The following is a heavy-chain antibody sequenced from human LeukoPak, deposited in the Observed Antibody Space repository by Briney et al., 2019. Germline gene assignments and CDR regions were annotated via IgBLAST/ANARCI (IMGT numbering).Heavy chain of an antibody. Sequence: SETLSLTCTVSGGSISSYYWSWIRQPPGKGLEWIGYIYYSGSTNYNPSLKSRVTISVDTSKNQFSLKLSSVTAADTAVYYCARDLNGGFGVTYYYYYMDVWGKGTTVTVSS. J-gene: IGHJ6*03. D-gene: IGHD3-10*01. CDR3: ARDLNGGFGVTYYYYYMDV. CDR1: GGSISSYY. CDR2: IYYSGST. V-gene: IGHV4-59*01.